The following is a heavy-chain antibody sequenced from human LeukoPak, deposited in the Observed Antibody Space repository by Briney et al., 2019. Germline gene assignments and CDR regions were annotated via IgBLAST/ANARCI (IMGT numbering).Heavy chain of an antibody. CDR2: ISGSGDST. Sequence: QSGGSLRLSCAASGFPFSSYVMRWVRQGPGKGLQWVSAISGSGDSTDYADSVKGRFTISRDNAKNSLYLQMNSLRAEDTAVYYCARDVRGGYWGQGTLVTVSS. D-gene: IGHD3-10*02. V-gene: IGHV3-23*01. J-gene: IGHJ4*02. CDR3: ARDVRGGY. CDR1: GFPFSSYV.